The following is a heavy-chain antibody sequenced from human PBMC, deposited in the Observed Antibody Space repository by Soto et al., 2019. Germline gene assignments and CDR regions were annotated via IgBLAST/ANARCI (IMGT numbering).Heavy chain of an antibody. CDR1: GYTFTHFY. CDR3: ARDEGGYDILTGYYKAHHFDY. Sequence: QVQLVQSGAPVKKPGDSVKVSCSASGYTFTHFYITWVRQAPGQGLEWMGAISPHNFNTNFAQKFQGRVTLTTDASKSTDYMELRSLRSDDTAVYYCARDEGGYDILTGYYKAHHFDYWGQGVLVTVSS. D-gene: IGHD3-9*01. J-gene: IGHJ4*02. CDR2: ISPHNFNT. V-gene: IGHV1-18*01.